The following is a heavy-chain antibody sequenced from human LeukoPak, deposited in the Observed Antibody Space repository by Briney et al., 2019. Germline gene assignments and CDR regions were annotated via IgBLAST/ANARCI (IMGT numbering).Heavy chain of an antibody. Sequence: GGSLTLSCAVSGFSSTTAWMTWVRQAPGKGLEWVADIRQDGSDKYYVDAVKGRFIISRDNAKNSLYLQMNSLRAEDTAVYYCSRERRGGDAFDIWGQGTMVTVSS. J-gene: IGHJ3*02. V-gene: IGHV3-7*01. CDR3: SRERRGGDAFDI. D-gene: IGHD3-10*01. CDR2: IRQDGSDK. CDR1: GFSSTTAW.